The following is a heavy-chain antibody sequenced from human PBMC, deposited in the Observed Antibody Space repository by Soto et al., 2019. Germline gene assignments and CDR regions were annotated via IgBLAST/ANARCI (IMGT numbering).Heavy chain of an antibody. CDR1: GDSVTSHY. J-gene: IGHJ6*02. CDR3: ARDMDYGGKRWGYYYYGMDV. CDR2: MHYTGFS. Sequence: SETLSLTCSFSGDSVTSHYLTWIRQSPEKGLEWIGYMHYTGFSHYNPSLKSRLTISVDRSKNQFTLKLSSVTVADTAVYYCARDMDYGGKRWGYYYYGMDVWGQGTTVTVSS. D-gene: IGHD4-17*01. V-gene: IGHV4-59*02.